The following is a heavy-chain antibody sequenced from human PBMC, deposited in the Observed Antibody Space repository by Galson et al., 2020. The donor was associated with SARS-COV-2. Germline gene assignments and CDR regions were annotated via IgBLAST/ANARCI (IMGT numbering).Heavy chain of an antibody. D-gene: IGHD6-19*01. Sequence: SETLSLTCTVSGGSISSYYWSWIRQPPGKGLEWIGYIYYSGSTNYNPSLKSRVTISVDTSKNQFSLKLSSVTAADTAVYYCAREGGYSSGPYYFDYWGQGTLVTVSS. J-gene: IGHJ4*02. CDR3: AREGGYSSGPYYFDY. CDR1: GGSISSYY. V-gene: IGHV4-59*01. CDR2: IYYSGST.